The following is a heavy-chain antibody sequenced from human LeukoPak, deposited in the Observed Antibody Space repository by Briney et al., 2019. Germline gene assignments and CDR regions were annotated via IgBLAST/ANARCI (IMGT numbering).Heavy chain of an antibody. CDR1: GGSISSYY. Sequence: NPSETLSLTCTVSGGSISSYYWSWIRQPPGKGLEWIGYIYYSGSTNYNPSLKSRVTISVDTSKNQFSLKLSSVTAADTAVYYCAREGTSPYGEYYFDYWGQGTLVTVSS. V-gene: IGHV4-59*01. D-gene: IGHD3-10*01. CDR2: IYYSGST. CDR3: AREGTSPYGEYYFDY. J-gene: IGHJ4*02.